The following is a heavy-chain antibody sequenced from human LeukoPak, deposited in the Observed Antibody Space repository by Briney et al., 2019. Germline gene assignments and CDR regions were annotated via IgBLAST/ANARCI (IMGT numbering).Heavy chain of an antibody. J-gene: IGHJ4*02. D-gene: IGHD1-26*01. CDR1: GFSFSNYA. V-gene: IGHV3-64D*06. CDR2: ISSDGGKT. Sequence: GGSLRLSCSVSGFSFSNYAMHWGRQAPGKGLEYVSSISSDGGKTYYADSVKGRFTISRDNSKNTLSLQMSSLRAEDTAMYYCVKDRWVDYWGQGTLVTVSS. CDR3: VKDRWVDY.